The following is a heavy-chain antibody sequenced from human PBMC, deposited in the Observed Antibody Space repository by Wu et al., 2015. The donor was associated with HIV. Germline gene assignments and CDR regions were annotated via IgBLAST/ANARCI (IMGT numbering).Heavy chain of an antibody. Sequence: QVQLVQSGAEVKKPGSSVKVSCKASGGTFNNYAINWVRQAPGEGLEWMGRITPLFGRPNYAQRFQGRVTITADESTSTAYMELSSLKSEDTAVYYCAKANRIVISGIDYYHQYGMDVWGQGTTVTVSS. J-gene: IGHJ6*02. V-gene: IGHV1-69*13. CDR2: ITPLFGRP. D-gene: IGHD1-26*01. CDR1: GGTFNNYA. CDR3: AKANRIVISGIDYYHQYGMDV.